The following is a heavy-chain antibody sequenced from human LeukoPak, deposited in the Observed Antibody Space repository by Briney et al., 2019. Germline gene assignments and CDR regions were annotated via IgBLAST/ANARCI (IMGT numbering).Heavy chain of an antibody. J-gene: IGHJ4*02. D-gene: IGHD3-10*01. CDR1: GGSISSYY. V-gene: IGHV4-59*08. Sequence: SETLSHTCTVSGGSISSYYWSWIRQPPGKGLEWIGYIYYSGSTNYKPSLKSRVTISVDTSKNQFSLKLTSVTAADTAVYYCTKGRGIWGQGTLVTVSS. CDR3: TKGRGI. CDR2: IYYSGST.